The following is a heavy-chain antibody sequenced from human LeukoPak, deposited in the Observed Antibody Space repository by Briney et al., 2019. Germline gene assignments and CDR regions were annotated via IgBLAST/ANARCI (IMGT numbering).Heavy chain of an antibody. Sequence: PSETLSLTCAVYGGSFSGYYWSWIRQPPGKGLEWIGEINHSGSTNYNSSLKSRVTISVDTSKNQFSLKLSSVTAADTAVYYCARGRIAARRGQFDYWGQGTLVTVSS. CDR2: INHSGST. CDR1: GGSFSGYY. J-gene: IGHJ4*02. D-gene: IGHD6-6*01. V-gene: IGHV4-34*01. CDR3: ARGRIAARRGQFDY.